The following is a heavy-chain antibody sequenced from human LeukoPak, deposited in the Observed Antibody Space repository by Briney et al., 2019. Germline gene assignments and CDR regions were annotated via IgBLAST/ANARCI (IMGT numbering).Heavy chain of an antibody. CDR2: IYYSGST. CDR1: GGSINNYY. CDR3: ARNIVGPRQVDY. J-gene: IGHJ4*02. D-gene: IGHD1-26*01. Sequence: SETLSLTCTVSGGSINNYYWSWIRQPPGKGLEWIGYIYYSGSTNYNPSLKSRVTISVDTSNNQFSLKLTSVTAADTAVYYCARNIVGPRQVDYWGQGILVTVSS. V-gene: IGHV4-59*01.